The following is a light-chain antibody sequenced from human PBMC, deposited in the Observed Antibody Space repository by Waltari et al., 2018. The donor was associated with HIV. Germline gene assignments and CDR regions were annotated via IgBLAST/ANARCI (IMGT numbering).Light chain of an antibody. CDR1: AFTTRY. Sequence: DLTQPPSVSVPPGQTATITCTGDAFTTRYGYWYHEKSGQAPVLLINKDTERLSGIPERFSGSSSGTSLTLTINEVRAEDEAEYYCQSSDSSGVDFVVFGGGTKLTV. CDR3: QSSDSSGVDFVV. J-gene: IGLJ2*01. V-gene: IGLV3-25*03. CDR2: KDT.